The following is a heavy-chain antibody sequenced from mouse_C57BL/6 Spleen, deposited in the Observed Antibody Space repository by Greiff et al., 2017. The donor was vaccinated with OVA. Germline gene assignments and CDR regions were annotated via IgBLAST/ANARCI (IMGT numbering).Heavy chain of an antibody. V-gene: IGHV14-3*01. CDR3: APYDYEGYYAMDY. J-gene: IGHJ4*01. Sequence: EVQLQQSVAELVRPGASVKLSCTASGFNIKNTYMHWVKQRPEQGLEWIGRIDPANGNTKYAPKFQGKATLTADKSSSTAYMELRSLTSEDSAVYFCAPYDYEGYYAMDYWGQGTSVTVSS. CDR1: GFNIKNTY. CDR2: IDPANGNT. D-gene: IGHD2-4*01.